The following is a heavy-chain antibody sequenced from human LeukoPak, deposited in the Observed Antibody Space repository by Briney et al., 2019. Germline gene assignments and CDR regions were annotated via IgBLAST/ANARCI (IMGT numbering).Heavy chain of an antibody. CDR3: ARDPPDYYYYYMDV. CDR2: INPNSGGT. CDR1: GYTFTGYY. D-gene: IGHD1-14*01. J-gene: IGHJ6*03. V-gene: IGHV1-2*02. Sequence: ASVKVSCKASGYTFTGYYMHWVRQAPGQGLEWMGWINPNSGGTNYAQKFQGRVTMTRDTSISTAYMELSRLRSDDTAVYYCARDPPDYYYYYMDVWGKGTTVTVSS.